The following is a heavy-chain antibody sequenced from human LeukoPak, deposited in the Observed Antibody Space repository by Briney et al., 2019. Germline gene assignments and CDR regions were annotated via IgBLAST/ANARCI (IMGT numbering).Heavy chain of an antibody. CDR2: ISSSSSTI. V-gene: IGHV3-48*02. Sequence: GGSLRLSRAASGFTFSSYSMNWVRQAPGKGLEWVSYISSSSSTIYYADSVKGRFTISRDNAKNSLYLQMNSLRDEDTAVYYCARYCSGGSCYQYYYGMDVWGQGTTVTVSS. CDR1: GFTFSSYS. J-gene: IGHJ6*02. D-gene: IGHD2-15*01. CDR3: ARYCSGGSCYQYYYGMDV.